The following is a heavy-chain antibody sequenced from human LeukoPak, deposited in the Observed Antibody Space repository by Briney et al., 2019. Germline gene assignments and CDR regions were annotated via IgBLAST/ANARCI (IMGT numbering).Heavy chain of an antibody. D-gene: IGHD3-3*01. Sequence: SVKVSCKASGGTLSSYAISWVRQAPGQGLEWMGGIIPIFGTANYAQKFQGRVTITADESTSTAYMELSSLRSEDTAVYYCATYYDFWSGSLLYYYMDVWGKGTTVTVSS. CDR1: GGTLSSYA. J-gene: IGHJ6*03. CDR3: ATYYDFWSGSLLYYYMDV. V-gene: IGHV1-69*13. CDR2: IIPIFGTA.